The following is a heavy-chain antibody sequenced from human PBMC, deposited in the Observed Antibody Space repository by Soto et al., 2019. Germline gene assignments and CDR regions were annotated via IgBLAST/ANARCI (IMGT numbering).Heavy chain of an antibody. CDR2: IYDNGRS. CDR3: ARARQYYFDTSCYPTVPHFAFDI. J-gene: IGHJ3*02. Sequence: QLQLQESGSGLVKPSQTLSLTCAVSGGSISSDGSSWNWIRQPPGKGLEWIGYIYDNGRSYYNPSLTSRVTLSVDTSNHQFSLMLSSVTAADTALYSCARARQYYFDTSCYPTVPHFAFDILGQGTMVTVSS. V-gene: IGHV4-30-2*01. CDR1: GGSISSDGSS. D-gene: IGHD3-22*01.